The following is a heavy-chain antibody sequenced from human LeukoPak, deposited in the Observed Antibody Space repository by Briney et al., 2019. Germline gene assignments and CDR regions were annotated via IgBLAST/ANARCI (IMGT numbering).Heavy chain of an antibody. D-gene: IGHD3-10*01. CDR1: GGSISSYY. J-gene: IGHJ5*02. Sequence: SETLSLTCTVSGGSISSYYWSWIRQPPGKGLEWIGYIYYSGSTNYNPSLKSRVTISVDTSKNQFSLKLSSVTPADTAVYYCARGGHYGSGNDFRFDPWGQGTLVTVSS. V-gene: IGHV4-59*01. CDR2: IYYSGST. CDR3: ARGGHYGSGNDFRFDP.